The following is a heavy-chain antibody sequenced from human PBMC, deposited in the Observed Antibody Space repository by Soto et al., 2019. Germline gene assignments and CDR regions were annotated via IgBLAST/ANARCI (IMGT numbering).Heavy chain of an antibody. V-gene: IGHV3-21*01. CDR2: ISSSSSYI. CDR1: GFTFSSYS. Sequence: PGGSLRLSCAASGFTFSSYSMNWVRQAPGKGLEWLSSISSSSSYIYYADSVKGRFTISRDNAKNSLYLQMNSLRAEDTAVYYCARDQPGYSYGYGLGYWGQGTLVTVSS. J-gene: IGHJ4*02. D-gene: IGHD5-18*01. CDR3: ARDQPGYSYGYGLGY.